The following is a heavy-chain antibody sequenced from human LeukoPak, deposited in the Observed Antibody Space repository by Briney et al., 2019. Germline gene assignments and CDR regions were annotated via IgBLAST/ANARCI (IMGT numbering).Heavy chain of an antibody. CDR2: ISGSGGST. Sequence: GGSLRLSCATSGFTFSIYAMSCVRQAPGKGLEWVSAISGSGGSTYYADSVKGGFTISRDNSKNTLYLQMNSLRAEDTAVYYCAKVPLIVVVTAIHFQHWGQGTLVTVSS. V-gene: IGHV3-23*01. CDR1: GFTFSIYA. CDR3: AKVPLIVVVTAIHFQH. D-gene: IGHD2-21*02. J-gene: IGHJ1*01.